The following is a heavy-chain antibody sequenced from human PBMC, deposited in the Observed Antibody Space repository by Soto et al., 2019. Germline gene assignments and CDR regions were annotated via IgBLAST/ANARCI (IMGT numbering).Heavy chain of an antibody. CDR3: AGDSGRSDYAFDF. CDR1: GGPVSSYT. J-gene: IGHJ4*02. V-gene: IGHV1-69*08. CDR2: IIPILGRA. D-gene: IGHD4-17*01. Sequence: QVQLVQSGAEVKKPGSSVTVSCKASGGPVSSYTLSWVRQAPGQGLEWMGRIIPILGRASYAGKFQGRVTMTANKSTSTAYMDLSSLKSEDTALYFCAGDSGRSDYAFDFWGQGTLVTVSS.